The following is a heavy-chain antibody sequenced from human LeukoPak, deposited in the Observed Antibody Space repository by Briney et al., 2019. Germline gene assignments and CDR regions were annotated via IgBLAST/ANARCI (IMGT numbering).Heavy chain of an antibody. J-gene: IGHJ4*02. V-gene: IGHV3-7*03. Sequence: PGGSLRLSCAASEFTFPMYWMSWVRQAPGKGLEWVADIKQDGSEKYYVDSVKGRFTISRQNAKKSLFLQMNSLRVEDTAVYYCAKDRGIISDYWGQGTLVTVPS. CDR2: IKQDGSEK. D-gene: IGHD3-10*01. CDR3: AKDRGIISDY. CDR1: EFTFPMYW.